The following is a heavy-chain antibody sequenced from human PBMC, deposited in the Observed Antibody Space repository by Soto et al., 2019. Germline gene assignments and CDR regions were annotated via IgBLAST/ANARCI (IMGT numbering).Heavy chain of an antibody. J-gene: IGHJ6*02. CDR1: GGSISSSSYY. D-gene: IGHD3-16*02. CDR2: IYYSGST. CDR3: ARSATYYDYVWGSYRTYYYGMDV. Sequence: SETLSLTCTVSGGSISSSSYYWGWIRQPPGKGLEWIGSIYYSGSTYYNPSLKSRVTISVDTSKNQFSLKLSSVTAADTAVYYCARSATYYDYVWGSYRTYYYGMDVWGQGTTVTVS. V-gene: IGHV4-39*01.